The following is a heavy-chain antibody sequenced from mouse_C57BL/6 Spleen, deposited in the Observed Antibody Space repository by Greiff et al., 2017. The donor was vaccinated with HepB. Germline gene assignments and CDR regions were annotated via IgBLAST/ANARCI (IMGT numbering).Heavy chain of an antibody. D-gene: IGHD1-1*01. V-gene: IGHV14-4*01. CDR2: IDPENGDT. CDR1: GFNIKDDY. Sequence: EVQLVESGAELVRPGASVKLSCTASGFNIKDDYMHWVKQRPEQGLEWIGWIDPENGDTEYASKFQGKATITADTSSNTAYLQLSSLTSEDTAVYYCTPSITTVVGYWGQGTTLTVSS. J-gene: IGHJ2*01. CDR3: TPSITTVVGY.